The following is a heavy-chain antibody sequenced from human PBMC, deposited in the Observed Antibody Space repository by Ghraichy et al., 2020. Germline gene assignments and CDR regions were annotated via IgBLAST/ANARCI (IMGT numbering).Heavy chain of an antibody. V-gene: IGHV4-59*01. CDR3: ARDRRVSTDPYDAFDI. D-gene: IGHD3-10*01. CDR2: IYYTGST. Sequence: SETLSLTCTVSGDSISSYYWSWFRQPPGKGLEWIGYIYYTGSTNYSPSLKSRVTISVDRSKNQFSLNLSSMTAADTAVYYCARDRRVSTDPYDAFDIWGQGTMVTVSS. J-gene: IGHJ3*02. CDR1: GDSISSYY.